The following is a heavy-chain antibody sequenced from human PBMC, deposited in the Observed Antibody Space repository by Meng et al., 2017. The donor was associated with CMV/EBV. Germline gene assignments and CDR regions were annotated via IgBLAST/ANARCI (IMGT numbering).Heavy chain of an antibody. CDR1: GFTVSSNY. D-gene: IGHD2-15*01. CDR2: IYSGGST. Sequence: ESLKISCAASGFTVSSNYMSWVRQAPGKGLEWVSVIYSGGSTYYADSVKGRFTISRDNSKNTLYLQMNSLRAEDTAVYYCVRDIHDAFDIWGQGTMVTVSS. J-gene: IGHJ3*02. CDR3: VRDIHDAFDI. V-gene: IGHV3-66*02.